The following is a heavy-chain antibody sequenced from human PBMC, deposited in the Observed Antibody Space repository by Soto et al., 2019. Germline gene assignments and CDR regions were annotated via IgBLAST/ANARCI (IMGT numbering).Heavy chain of an antibody. J-gene: IGHJ4*02. Sequence: GGSLRLSCTVSGFAFNNYGINWVRQAPGKGLEWVSSISKSDYTYYSDSEKGRFAISRDNAKSSVSLQMITLRVEDTAVYYCAREDSIIIPAVSDFWGQGT. CDR2: ISKSDYT. V-gene: IGHV3-21*01. CDR1: GFAFNNYG. D-gene: IGHD6-25*01. CDR3: AREDSIIIPAVSDF.